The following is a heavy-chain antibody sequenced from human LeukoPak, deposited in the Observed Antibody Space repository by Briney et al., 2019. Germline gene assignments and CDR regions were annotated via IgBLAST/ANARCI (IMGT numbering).Heavy chain of an antibody. CDR1: GGSISSYY. D-gene: IGHD6-19*01. CDR2: IYYSGST. V-gene: IGHV4-59*01. Sequence: PLETLSLTCTVSGGSISSYYWSWIRQPPGKGLEWIGYIYYSGSTNYNPSLKSRVTISVDTSKNQFSLKLSSVTAADTAVYYCARAPFHSSGLQFDYWGQGTLVTVSS. J-gene: IGHJ4*02. CDR3: ARAPFHSSGLQFDY.